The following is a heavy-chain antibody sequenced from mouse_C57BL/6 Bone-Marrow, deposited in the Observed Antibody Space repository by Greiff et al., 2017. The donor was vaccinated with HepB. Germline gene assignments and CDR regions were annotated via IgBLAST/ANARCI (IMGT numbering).Heavy chain of an antibody. V-gene: IGHV1-69*01. CDR3: ARRRGHYFDY. Sequence: VQLQQPGAELVMPGASVKLSCKASGYTFTSYWMHWVKQRPGQGLEWIGEIDPSDSYTNYNQKFKGKSTLTVDKSSSTAYMQLSSLTSEDSAVYYCARRRGHYFDYWGQGTTLTVSS. J-gene: IGHJ2*01. CDR2: IDPSDSYT. CDR1: GYTFTSYW.